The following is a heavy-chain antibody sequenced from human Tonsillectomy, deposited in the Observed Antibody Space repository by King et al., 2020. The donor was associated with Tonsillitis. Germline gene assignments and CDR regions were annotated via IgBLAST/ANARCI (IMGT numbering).Heavy chain of an antibody. V-gene: IGHV3-43*01. D-gene: IGHD2-8*01. CDR3: AKNKGVRLTVDYFDY. CDR2: ISWDGGSI. Sequence: DVQLVESGGVVVQPGGSLRLSCAASGFNFDEYTMHWVRQVPGKGLEWVSLISWDGGSIYYADSVKGRFTISRDNSKNSLYLQLNSLRTEDTALYYCAKNKGVRLTVDYFDYWGQGTLVTVSS. J-gene: IGHJ4*02. CDR1: GFNFDEYT.